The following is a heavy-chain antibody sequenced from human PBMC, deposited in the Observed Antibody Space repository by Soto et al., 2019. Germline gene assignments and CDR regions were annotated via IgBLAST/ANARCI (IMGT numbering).Heavy chain of an antibody. CDR1: GGSISSGGYS. Sequence: QLQLQESGSGLVKPSQTLSLTCAVSGGSISSGGYSWSWIRQPPGKGLEWIGYIYHSGSTYYNPSHTSRVTISVDRSKNQFSLQLSSVTAADTAVYYCAAGGGLPRYSWGQGTLVTVSS. CDR2: IYHSGST. J-gene: IGHJ4*02. V-gene: IGHV4-30-2*01. CDR3: AAGGGLPRYS. D-gene: IGHD1-26*01.